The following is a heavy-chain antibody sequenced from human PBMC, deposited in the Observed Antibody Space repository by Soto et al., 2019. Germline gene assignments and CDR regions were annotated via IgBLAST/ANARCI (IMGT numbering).Heavy chain of an antibody. D-gene: IGHD3-3*01. CDR3: ARGRAYGLIYPKYYFDY. J-gene: IGHJ4*02. V-gene: IGHV4-34*01. CDR2: INHSGST. CDR1: GGSFSGYY. Sequence: NPSETLSLTCAVYGGSFSGYYWSWIRQPPGKGLEWIGEINHSGSTNYNPSLKSRVTISVDTSKNQFSLKLSSVTAADTAVYYCARGRAYGLIYPKYYFDYWGQGTLVTVSS.